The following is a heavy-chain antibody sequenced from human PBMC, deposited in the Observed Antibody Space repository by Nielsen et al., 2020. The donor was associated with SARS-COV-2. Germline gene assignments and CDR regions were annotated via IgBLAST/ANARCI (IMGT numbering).Heavy chain of an antibody. J-gene: IGHJ5*02. CDR2: ISGSGGST. V-gene: IGHV3-11*01. CDR3: ARGGGIGYCTNGVCYPAYNWFDP. Sequence: WIRQPPGKGLEWVSAISGSGGSTYYADSVKGRFTISRDNAKNSLYLQMNSLRAEDTAVYYCARGGGIGYCTNGVCYPAYNWFDPWGQGTLVTVSS. D-gene: IGHD2-8*01.